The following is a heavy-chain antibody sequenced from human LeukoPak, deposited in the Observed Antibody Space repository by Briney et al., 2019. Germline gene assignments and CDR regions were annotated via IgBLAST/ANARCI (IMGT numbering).Heavy chain of an antibody. CDR1: GGSISSYY. D-gene: IGHD6-13*01. CDR3: ARGGSSSSLNHFDY. CDR2: IYYSGST. J-gene: IGHJ4*02. V-gene: IGHV4-59*01. Sequence: PSETLSLTCTVSGGSISSYYWSWIRQPPGEGLKWIGYIYYSGSTNYNPSLNSRVTMSVDTSKSQFSLNLSSATAADTAVYFCARGGSSSSLNHFDYWGQGTLVTVSS.